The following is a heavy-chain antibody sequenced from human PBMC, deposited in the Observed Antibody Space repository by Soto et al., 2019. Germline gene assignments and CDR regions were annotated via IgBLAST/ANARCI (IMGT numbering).Heavy chain of an antibody. V-gene: IGHV4-39*01. D-gene: IGHD3-10*01. Sequence: QLQLQESGPGLVKPSETLSLTCTVSGGSISSSSYYWGWIRQPPGKGLEWVGSIYYSGSTYYNPSLQSRVTISADTSKNQFSLKLSSVTAADTAVYYCARPTRGNYYGSGSYWFDPWGQGTLVTVSS. CDR3: ARPTRGNYYGSGSYWFDP. CDR1: GGSISSSSYY. CDR2: IYYSGST. J-gene: IGHJ5*02.